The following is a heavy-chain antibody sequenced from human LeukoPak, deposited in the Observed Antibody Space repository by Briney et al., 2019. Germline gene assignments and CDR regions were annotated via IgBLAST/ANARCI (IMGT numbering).Heavy chain of an antibody. V-gene: IGHV3-11*05. J-gene: IGHJ3*02. CDR3: ARAYDTSGYSFDAFDM. Sequence: GGSLRLSCAASGFTFSDYYMNWIRQAPGRGLEWVSYISSSSTYTNYADSVKGRFTISRDNAKNSLYLQMNSLKTEDTAVYYCARAYDTSGYSFDAFDMWGQGTMVTVSS. CDR2: ISSSSTYT. CDR1: GFTFSDYY. D-gene: IGHD3-22*01.